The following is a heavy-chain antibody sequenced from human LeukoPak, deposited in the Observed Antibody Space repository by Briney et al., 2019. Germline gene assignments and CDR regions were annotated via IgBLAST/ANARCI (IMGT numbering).Heavy chain of an antibody. D-gene: IGHD4-23*01. CDR2: ISGSGDKT. J-gene: IGHJ4*02. CDR3: AKMLPDGGSSDS. Sequence: PGGSLRLSCAASGFTFSSYAMTWVRQAPGKGLEWVSSISGSGDKTFYVDSVKGRFTISRDNSKNTLYLQMSSLRAEDTAVYYCAKMLPDGGSSDSWGQGTLVTVSS. CDR1: GFTFSSYA. V-gene: IGHV3-23*01.